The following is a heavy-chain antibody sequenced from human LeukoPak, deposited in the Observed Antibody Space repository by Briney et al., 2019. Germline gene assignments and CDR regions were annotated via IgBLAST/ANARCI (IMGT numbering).Heavy chain of an antibody. J-gene: IGHJ4*02. V-gene: IGHV4-38-2*02. CDR3: ARRGSGWYYFDY. CDR2: IYHSGST. D-gene: IGHD6-19*01. Sequence: KSSETLSLTCTVSGYSISSGYYWGWIRQPPGKGLEWIGSIYHSGSTFYNPSLKSRVTISVDTSKNQFSLKLTSVTAADTAVYYCARRGSGWYYFDYWGQGTLVTVSS. CDR1: GYSISSGYY.